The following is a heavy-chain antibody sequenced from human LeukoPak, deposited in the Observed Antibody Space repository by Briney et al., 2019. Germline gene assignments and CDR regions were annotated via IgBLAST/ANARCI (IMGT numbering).Heavy chain of an antibody. D-gene: IGHD2-8*01. J-gene: IGHJ4*02. CDR2: SYHSGT. CDR1: GYSVSDGYY. CDR3: ARSPGLIGDYFDY. V-gene: IGHV4-38-2*02. Sequence: SETLSLTCTVSGYSVSDGYYWGWIRRPPGKGLEWIGSSYHSGTYYKPSLKSRVTISVDTSKNQFSLKLTSVTAADTALYYCARSPGLIGDYFDYWGQGTLVTVSS.